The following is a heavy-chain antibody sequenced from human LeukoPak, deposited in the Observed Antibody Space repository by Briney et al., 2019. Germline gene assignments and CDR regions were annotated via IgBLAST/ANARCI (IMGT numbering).Heavy chain of an antibody. CDR2: IIPILGIA. D-gene: IGHD2-15*01. J-gene: IGHJ4*02. Sequence: GASVKVSCKASGGTFSRYAISWVRQAPGQGPEWMGRIIPILGIANYAQKFQGRVTITADESTSTAYMELSSLRSEDTAVYYCARVEYCTRGSCYSVRGYWGQGTLVTVSS. CDR3: ARVEYCTRGSCYSVRGY. V-gene: IGHV1-69*04. CDR1: GGTFSRYA.